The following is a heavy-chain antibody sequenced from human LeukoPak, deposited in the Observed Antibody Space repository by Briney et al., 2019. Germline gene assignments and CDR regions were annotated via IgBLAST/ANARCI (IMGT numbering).Heavy chain of an antibody. Sequence: SETLSLTCTVSGGSISSYYWSWIRQPPGKGLEWIGFIYYSGSTNYNPSLKSRVTISVDTSKNQFSLKLSPVTAADTAVYYCARRGSSWSLAWFDPWGLGTLVTVSS. CDR3: ARRGSSWSLAWFDP. D-gene: IGHD6-13*01. J-gene: IGHJ5*02. V-gene: IGHV4-59*01. CDR1: GGSISSYY. CDR2: IYYSGST.